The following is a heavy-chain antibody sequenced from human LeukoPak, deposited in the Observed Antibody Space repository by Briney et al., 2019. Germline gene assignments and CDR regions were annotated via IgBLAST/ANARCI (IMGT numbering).Heavy chain of an antibody. CDR3: ASGTIVGARGADN. CDR2: ISGNSFHI. CDR1: GFTFSDYS. D-gene: IGHD1-26*01. Sequence: GGSLRLACAASGFTFSDYSMTWVRQAPGKALEWVSSISGNSFHIYYADSVKGRFTISRDNAYTSLYLQLNSLRAEDTAVYYCASGTIVGARGADNWGQGTLVIVSS. J-gene: IGHJ4*02. V-gene: IGHV3-21*01.